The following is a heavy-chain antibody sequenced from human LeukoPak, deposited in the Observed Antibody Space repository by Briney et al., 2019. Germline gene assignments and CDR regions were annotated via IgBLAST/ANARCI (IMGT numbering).Heavy chain of an antibody. CDR3: ARDNSVGDTAWWFDP. D-gene: IGHD1-26*01. Sequence: ASVKVSCKASGYTFTSYGISWVRQAPGQGLEWMGWISAYNGNTNYAQKLQGRVTMTTDTSTSTVYMELSSLRSEDTAVYYCARDNSVGDTAWWFDPWGQGTLVTVSS. J-gene: IGHJ5*02. CDR2: ISAYNGNT. V-gene: IGHV1-18*01. CDR1: GYTFTSYG.